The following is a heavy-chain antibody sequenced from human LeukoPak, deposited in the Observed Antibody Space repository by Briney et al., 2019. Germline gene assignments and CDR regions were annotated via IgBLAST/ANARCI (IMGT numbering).Heavy chain of an antibody. D-gene: IGHD5-12*01. V-gene: IGHV3-23*01. CDR3: AGLATMPWYFDY. CDR2: ISGSGGST. J-gene: IGHJ4*02. CDR1: GFTFSSYA. Sequence: PGGSLRLSCAASGFTFSSYAMSWVRQAPGQGLEWVSAISGSGGSTYYADSVKGRFTISRDNSKNTLYLQMNSLRAEDTAVYYCAGLATMPWYFDYWGQGTLVTVSS.